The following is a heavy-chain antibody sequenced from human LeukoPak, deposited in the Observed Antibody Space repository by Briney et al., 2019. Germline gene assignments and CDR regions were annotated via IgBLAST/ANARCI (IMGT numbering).Heavy chain of an antibody. V-gene: IGHV1-46*03. CDR1: GYTFTSYY. Sequence: GASVKVSCKASGYTFTSYYMHWVRQAPGQGLEWMGIINPSGGSTSYAQKFQGRVTITRDTSTSTVYMELSSLRSEDTAVYYCARDRHIVVVIATEDAFDIWGQGTMVAVSS. CDR2: INPSGGST. D-gene: IGHD2-21*01. CDR3: ARDRHIVVVIATEDAFDI. J-gene: IGHJ3*02.